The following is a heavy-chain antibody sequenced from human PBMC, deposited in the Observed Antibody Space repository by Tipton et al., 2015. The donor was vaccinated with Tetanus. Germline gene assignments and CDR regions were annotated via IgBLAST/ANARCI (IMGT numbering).Heavy chain of an antibody. J-gene: IGHJ4*02. CDR1: GFTFSSYW. CDR2: INSDGSST. V-gene: IGHV3-74*01. Sequence: SLRLSCAASGFTFSSYWMHWVRQAPGKGLVWVSRINSDGSSTSHADSVKGRFTISRHNAKNTLYLQMNSLRAEDTAVYYCARDRDSSVYNNNDYWGQGTLVTVSS. D-gene: IGHD3-22*01. CDR3: ARDRDSSVYNNNDY.